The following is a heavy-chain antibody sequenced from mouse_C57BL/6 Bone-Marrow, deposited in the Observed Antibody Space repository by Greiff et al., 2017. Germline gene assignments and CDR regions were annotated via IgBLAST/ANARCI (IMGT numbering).Heavy chain of an antibody. CDR3: TRAYYYGSSYWYFDV. J-gene: IGHJ1*03. CDR1: GFTFSSYA. V-gene: IGHV5-9-1*02. CDR2: ISSGGDYI. D-gene: IGHD1-1*01. Sequence: EVQVVESGEGLVKPGGSLKLSCAASGFTFSSYAMSWVRQTPEKRLEWVAYISSGGDYIYYAATVKGRFTISRDNARNTLYLQMSSLKSEDTAMYYCTRAYYYGSSYWYFDVWGTGTTVTVSS.